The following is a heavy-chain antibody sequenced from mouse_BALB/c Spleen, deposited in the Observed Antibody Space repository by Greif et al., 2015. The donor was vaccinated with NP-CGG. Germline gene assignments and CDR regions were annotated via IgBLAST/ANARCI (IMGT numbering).Heavy chain of an antibody. Sequence: VQLVESRPGLVAPSQSLSITCTVSGFSLTSYGVHRVRQPPGKGLEWLGVIWAGGSTNYNSALMSRLSISKDNSKSQVFLKMNSLQTDDTAMYYCARDYYGSSCFDYWGQGTTLTVSS. D-gene: IGHD1-1*01. V-gene: IGHV2-9*02. CDR1: GFSLTSYG. CDR3: ARDYYGSSCFDY. J-gene: IGHJ2*01. CDR2: IWAGGST.